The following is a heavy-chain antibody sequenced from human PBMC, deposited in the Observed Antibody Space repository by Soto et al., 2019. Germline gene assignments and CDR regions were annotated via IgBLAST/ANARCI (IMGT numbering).Heavy chain of an antibody. J-gene: IGHJ5*02. V-gene: IGHV3-23*01. D-gene: IGHD5-18*01. CDR1: GFTFSSYA. CDR3: AKDAQVDTAMVTEINWFDP. CDR2: ISGSGGST. Sequence: GGSLRLSCAASGFTFSSYAMSWVRQAPGKGLEWVSAISGSGGSTYYADSVKGRFPISRDNSKNTLYLQMNSLRAEDTAVYYCAKDAQVDTAMVTEINWFDPWGQGTLVTVSS.